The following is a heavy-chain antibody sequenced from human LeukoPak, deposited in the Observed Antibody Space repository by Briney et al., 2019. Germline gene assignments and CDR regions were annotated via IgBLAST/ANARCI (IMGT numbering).Heavy chain of an antibody. CDR2: INPSGGT. V-gene: IGHV1-46*01. J-gene: IGHJ4*02. CDR3: ARGTPGYSSV. CDR1: GYTFTSYY. Sequence: ASVKVSCKAFGYTFTSYYVHWVRQAPGQGLEWMGIINPSGGTNYAQKFQGRVTMTRDTSTSTVYMELSILRSEDTAVYYCARGTPGYSSVWGQGTLVTVSS. D-gene: IGHD6-19*01.